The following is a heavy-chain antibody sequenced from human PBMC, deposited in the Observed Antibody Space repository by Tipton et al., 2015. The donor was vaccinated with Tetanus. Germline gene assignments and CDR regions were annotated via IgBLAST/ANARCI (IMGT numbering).Heavy chain of an antibody. D-gene: IGHD6-13*01. Sequence: TLSLTCAVYGGSFSGYYWSWIRQPPGKGLEWIGYIYYSGSTNYNPSLKSRVTISVDTSKNQFSLKLSSVTAADTAVYYCARMYSSQLNYYYYGMDVWGQGTTVTVSS. J-gene: IGHJ6*02. CDR2: IYYSGST. CDR3: ARMYSSQLNYYYYGMDV. V-gene: IGHV4-59*01. CDR1: GGSFSGYY.